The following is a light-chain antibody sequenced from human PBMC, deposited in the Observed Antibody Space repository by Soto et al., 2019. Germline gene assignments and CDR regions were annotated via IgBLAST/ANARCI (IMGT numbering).Light chain of an antibody. CDR1: NIGSES. J-gene: IGLJ2*01. CDR2: DDS. CDR3: QVWDSTSDHPV. Sequence: SYELTQAPSVSVAPGQTVRITCGGNNIGSESVHWYQQKPGQAPVLVVYDDSDRPSGIPERFSGSNSGNTATLTISRVAAGDEADYYCQVWDSTSDHPVFGGGTKLTVL. V-gene: IGLV3-21*02.